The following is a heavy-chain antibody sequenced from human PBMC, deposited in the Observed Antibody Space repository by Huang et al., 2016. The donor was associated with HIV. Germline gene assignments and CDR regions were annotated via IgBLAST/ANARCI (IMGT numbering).Heavy chain of an antibody. CDR2: IKYNEHA. D-gene: IGHD1-1*01. Sequence: QVRLQQWGGGLVRPSETLSRTCAVYGGPFSTHYWSWILQSPGKGLEWIAEIKYNEHASFNPSLRSRVSISGDTSKNQFSLNVTSVTAADTAIYYCARGRDTTEMDTVDDALDVWDQGTLVIVSS. V-gene: IGHV4-34*02. CDR3: ARGRDTTEMDTVDDALDV. J-gene: IGHJ3*01. CDR1: GGPFSTHY.